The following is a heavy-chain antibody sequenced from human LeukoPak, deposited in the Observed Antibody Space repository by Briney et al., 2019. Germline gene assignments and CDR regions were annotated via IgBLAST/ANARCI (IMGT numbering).Heavy chain of an antibody. J-gene: IGHJ6*02. D-gene: IGHD1-1*01. CDR2: IYYSGST. Sequence: PSETLSLTCTVSGGSISSGGYYWSWVRQHPGKGLEWIGYIYYSGSTYYNPSLKSRVTISVDTSKNQFSLKLSSVTAADTAVYYCARDRLNFAPYGMDVWGQGTTVTVSS. CDR3: ARDRLNFAPYGMDV. V-gene: IGHV4-31*03. CDR1: GGSISSGGYY.